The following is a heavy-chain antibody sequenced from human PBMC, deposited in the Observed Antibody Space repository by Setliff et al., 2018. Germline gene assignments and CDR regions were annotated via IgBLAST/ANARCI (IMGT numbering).Heavy chain of an antibody. CDR1: GYAFTSFG. V-gene: IGHV1-18*01. D-gene: IGHD1-26*01. Sequence: ASVKVSCKASGYAFTSFGVNWVRQAPGQGLEWMGWISPYNGITRYAQTLQGRVTMTTDTSTKTAYMELRSLRSDDTAVYYCVRDQRVGANADDAFRLWGQGTRVTVPS. CDR2: ISPYNGIT. J-gene: IGHJ3*01. CDR3: VRDQRVGANADDAFRL.